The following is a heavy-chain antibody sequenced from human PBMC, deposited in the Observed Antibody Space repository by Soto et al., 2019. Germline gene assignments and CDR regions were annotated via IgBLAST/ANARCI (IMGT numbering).Heavy chain of an antibody. Sequence: PGGSLRLSCAASGFSFNSYGMHWVRQAPGKGLEWVAFISFDGSNKYYAESVKGRFTISRDNSKNTLFLQINSLRAEDAAVYFCAKASATWYSSDWYYFDYWGQGTLVNVSS. CDR1: GFSFNSYG. CDR3: AKASATWYSSDWYYFDY. J-gene: IGHJ4*02. V-gene: IGHV3-30*18. CDR2: ISFDGSNK. D-gene: IGHD6-19*01.